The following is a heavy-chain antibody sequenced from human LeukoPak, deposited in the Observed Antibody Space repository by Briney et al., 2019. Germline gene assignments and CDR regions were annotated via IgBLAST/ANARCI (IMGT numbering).Heavy chain of an antibody. V-gene: IGHV3-30*02. CDR1: GFSFSRYD. CDR2: IWYDGSNK. D-gene: IGHD3-3*01. Sequence: GGSLRLSCAASGFSFSRYDIHWVRQAPGKGLEWVAFIWYDGSNKNYADSVKGRFTISRDNFMSTVYLQMNSLRAEDTAVYSCAKDRQTITIFGVVNTPRANFDYWGQGTLVTVSS. J-gene: IGHJ4*02. CDR3: AKDRQTITIFGVVNTPRANFDY.